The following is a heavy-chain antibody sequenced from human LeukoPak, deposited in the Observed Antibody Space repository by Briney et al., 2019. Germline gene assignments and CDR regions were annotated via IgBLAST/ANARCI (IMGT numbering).Heavy chain of an antibody. Sequence: NASETLSLTCTVSGGSISSDNYYWGWIRQPPGKGLEWIGSIYYSGSTYYNPSLKSRVTISVDTSKNQFSLKLSSVTAADTAVYYCARGDRYFDSRNYYYMDVWGKGTTVTISS. J-gene: IGHJ6*03. CDR1: GGSISSDNYY. CDR2: IYYSGST. CDR3: ARGDRYFDSRNYYYMDV. V-gene: IGHV4-39*07. D-gene: IGHD3-9*01.